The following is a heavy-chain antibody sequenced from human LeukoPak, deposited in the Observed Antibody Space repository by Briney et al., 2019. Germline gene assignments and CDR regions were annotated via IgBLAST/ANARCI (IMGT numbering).Heavy chain of an antibody. CDR3: ARDVHKNLYYYYGMDV. J-gene: IGHJ6*02. CDR1: GFTFSSYW. CDR2: ISYDGSNK. V-gene: IGHV3-30*03. Sequence: GGSLRLSCAASGFTFSSYWMHWVRQAPGKGLEWVAVISYDGSNKYYADSVKGRFTISRDNAKNSLYLQMNSLRAEDTAVYYCARDVHKNLYYYYGMDVWGQGTTVTVSS.